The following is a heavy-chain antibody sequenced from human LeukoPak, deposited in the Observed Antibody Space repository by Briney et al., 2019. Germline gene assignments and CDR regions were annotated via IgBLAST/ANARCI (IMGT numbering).Heavy chain of an antibody. D-gene: IGHD5-12*01. V-gene: IGHV3-23*01. J-gene: IGHJ4*02. CDR2: IGGSGGST. CDR1: GFTFSSYA. Sequence: PGGSLRLSCAASGFTFSSYAMSWVRQAPGKGLEWVSGIGGSGGSTYYADSVKGRFTISRDNSKNTLYLQMNSLRAEDTAVYYCARHIVATIGDPEGYFDYWGQGTLVTVSS. CDR3: ARHIVATIGDPEGYFDY.